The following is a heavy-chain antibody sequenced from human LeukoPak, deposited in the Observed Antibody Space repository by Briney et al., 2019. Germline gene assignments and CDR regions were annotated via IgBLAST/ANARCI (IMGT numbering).Heavy chain of an antibody. J-gene: IGHJ4*02. D-gene: IGHD1-26*01. CDR3: ARVPRSGSYSSY. CDR1: GNSISSGDNY. Sequence: SETLSLTCTVSGNSISSGDNYWSWIRQPAGKGLEWIGEINHSGSTNYNPSLKSRVTISVDTSKNQFSLKLSSVTAADTAVYYCARVPRSGSYSSYWGQGTLVTVSS. V-gene: IGHV4-61*10. CDR2: INHSGST.